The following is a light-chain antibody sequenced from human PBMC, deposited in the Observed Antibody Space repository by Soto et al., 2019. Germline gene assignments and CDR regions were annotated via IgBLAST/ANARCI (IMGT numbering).Light chain of an antibody. CDR2: SAS. Sequence: DIQMTQSPSSLSATVGDRVTITCRASQGVSAYLLWYQQTQWRAPKLLIYSASNLVSGVPSRFSGRGAGTNFTLPISSLQPAAFATYYCQKSLRTPHTFGQGTKLETK. V-gene: IGKV1-39*01. CDR1: QGVSAY. J-gene: IGKJ2*01. CDR3: QKSLRTPHT.